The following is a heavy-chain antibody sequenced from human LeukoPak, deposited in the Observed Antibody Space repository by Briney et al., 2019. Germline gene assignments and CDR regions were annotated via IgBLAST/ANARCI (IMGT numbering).Heavy chain of an antibody. CDR2: ISYDGSNK. Sequence: GGSLRLSCAASGFTFSSYGMHWVRQAPGKGLEWVAVISYDGSNKYYADSVKGRFTISRDNSKNTLYQQMNSLRAEDTAVYYCAKDINMYYYDSSGYGYWGQGTLVTVSS. D-gene: IGHD3-22*01. CDR1: GFTFSSYG. CDR3: AKDINMYYYDSSGYGY. V-gene: IGHV3-30*18. J-gene: IGHJ4*02.